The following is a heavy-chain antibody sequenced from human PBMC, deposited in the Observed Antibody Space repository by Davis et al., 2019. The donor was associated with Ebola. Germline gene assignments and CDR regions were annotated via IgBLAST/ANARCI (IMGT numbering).Heavy chain of an antibody. CDR3: ARGVGMTRFDY. CDR1: GGSFSGYY. V-gene: IGHV4-59*12. J-gene: IGHJ4*02. D-gene: IGHD1-14*01. CDR2: IYYSGST. Sequence: GSLRLSCAVYGGSFSGYYWSWIRQPPGKALEWIGYIYYSGSTNYNPSLKSRVTISVDTSKNQFSLKLSSVTAADTAVYYCARGVGMTRFDYWGQGTLVTVSS.